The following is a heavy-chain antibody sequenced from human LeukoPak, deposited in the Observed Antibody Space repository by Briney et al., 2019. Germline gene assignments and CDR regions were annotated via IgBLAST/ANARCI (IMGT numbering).Heavy chain of an antibody. CDR3: AKDSYDRSGYYYYYFAY. CDR1: GSTFSSSG. D-gene: IGHD3-22*01. J-gene: IGHJ4*02. Sequence: GGSLRLSCAASGSTFSSSGMHWVRQAPGKGLEWVAVISYDGSNKYYADSVKGRFTISRDNSKNTLYLQMNSLRAGDTAVYYCAKDSYDRSGYYYYYFAYWGQGTQVTVSS. V-gene: IGHV3-30*18. CDR2: ISYDGSNK.